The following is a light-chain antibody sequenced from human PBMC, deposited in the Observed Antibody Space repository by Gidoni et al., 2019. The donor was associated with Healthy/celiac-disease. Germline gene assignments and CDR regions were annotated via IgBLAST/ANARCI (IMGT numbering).Light chain of an antibody. CDR3: SSYTSSSRV. J-gene: IGLJ2*01. CDR1: SSDVGGYHY. V-gene: IGLV2-14*01. Sequence: SALPQPASVSVSPGQSITISCTGTSSDVGGYHYVSWYQQHPGKAPKLMIYEVSNRPSGVSNRFSGSKSGNTASLTISGLQAEDEADDYCSSYTSSSRVFGGGTKLTVL. CDR2: EVS.